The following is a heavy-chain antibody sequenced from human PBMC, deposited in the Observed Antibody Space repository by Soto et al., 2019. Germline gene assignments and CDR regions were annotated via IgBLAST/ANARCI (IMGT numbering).Heavy chain of an antibody. V-gene: IGHV3-23*01. Sequence: EVQLLESGGDLVQPGGSLRLSCAASGFAFTTYAMTWVRQSPGKGLEWVSCITNSGGSTYFADSVKGRFTISRDNSKSTLYLQMSSLSAEATAVYYCARGGPRDGYRDLDYWGPGTQVTVSS. CDR1: GFAFTTYA. J-gene: IGHJ4*02. D-gene: IGHD5-18*01. CDR3: ARGGPRDGYRDLDY. CDR2: ITNSGGST.